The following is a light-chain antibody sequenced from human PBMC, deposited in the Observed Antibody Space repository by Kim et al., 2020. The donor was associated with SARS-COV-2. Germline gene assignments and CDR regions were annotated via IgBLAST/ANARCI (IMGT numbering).Light chain of an antibody. CDR1: QSISSY. V-gene: IGKV1-39*01. J-gene: IGKJ1*01. CDR2: AAS. CDR3: QQSHSTPRT. Sequence: DIQMTQSPSSLSASVGDRVTITCRTSQSISSYLNWYQQKPGKAPKFLIYAASNLQSGVPSRFSGSGSGTDFTLTITSLQPEDFATYYCQQSHSTPRTFRQGTKVDIK.